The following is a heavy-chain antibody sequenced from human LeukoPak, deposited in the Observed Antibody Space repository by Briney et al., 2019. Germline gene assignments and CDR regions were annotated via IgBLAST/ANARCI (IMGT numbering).Heavy chain of an antibody. V-gene: IGHV3-30*04. D-gene: IGHD4-23*01. CDR2: ISYDGSNK. J-gene: IGHJ4*02. CDR1: GFTFSSYA. Sequence: GGSLRLSCAASGFTFSSYAMHWVRQAPGKGLEWVAVISYDGSNKYYADSVKGRFTISRDNSKNTLYLQMNSLRAEDTAVYYCARDLHSFRSRTVGGFDYWGQGTLVTVSS. CDR3: ARDLHSFRSRTVGGFDY.